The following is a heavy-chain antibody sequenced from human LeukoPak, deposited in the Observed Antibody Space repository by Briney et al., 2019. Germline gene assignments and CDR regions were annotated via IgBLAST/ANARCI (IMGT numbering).Heavy chain of an antibody. CDR2: ISAYNGNT. CDR3: ARDLVVIAPQGDAFDI. J-gene: IGHJ3*02. V-gene: IGHV1-18*01. D-gene: IGHD2-21*01. Sequence: GASVKVSCKASGYTFTSYGISWVRQAPGQGLEWMGWISAYNGNTNYAQKLQGRVTMTTDTSTSTAYMELRSLRSDDTAVYYCARDLVVIAPQGDAFDIWGQGTMVTVSS. CDR1: GYTFTSYG.